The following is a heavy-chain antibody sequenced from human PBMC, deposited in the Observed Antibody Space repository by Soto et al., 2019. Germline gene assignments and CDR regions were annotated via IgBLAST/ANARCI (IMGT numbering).Heavy chain of an antibody. CDR3: ARDYCSSTSCYTGGVFGYYYYGMDV. J-gene: IGHJ6*02. Sequence: GGSLRLSCAASGFTFSSYEMNWVRQAPGKGLEWVSYISSSGSTIYYADSVKGRFTISRDNAKNSLYLQMNSLRAEDTAVYYCARDYCSSTSCYTGGVFGYYYYGMDVWGQGTTVTVSS. CDR2: ISSSGSTI. V-gene: IGHV3-48*03. CDR1: GFTFSSYE. D-gene: IGHD2-2*02.